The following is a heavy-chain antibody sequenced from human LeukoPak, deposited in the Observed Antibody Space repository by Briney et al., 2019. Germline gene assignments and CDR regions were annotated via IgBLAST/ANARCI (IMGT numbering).Heavy chain of an antibody. CDR2: IYYSGST. V-gene: IGHV4-39*01. Sequence: SETLSLTCTVSGDSISSSSYYWGWIRQPPGKGLEWIGNIYYSGSTFYNPSLKSRVTISVDTSKNQFSLKLSSVTAADTAVYYCARRGSSWYLVSFDYCGQGTLVTVSS. CDR3: ARRGSSWYLVSFDY. J-gene: IGHJ4*02. CDR1: GDSISSSSYY. D-gene: IGHD6-13*01.